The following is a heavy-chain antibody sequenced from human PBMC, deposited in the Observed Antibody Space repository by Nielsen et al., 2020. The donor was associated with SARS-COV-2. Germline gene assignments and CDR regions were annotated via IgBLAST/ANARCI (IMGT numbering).Heavy chain of an antibody. CDR1: GFTFDDYA. CDR2: ISGDGDNT. Sequence: GESLKISCIASGFTFDDYAMHWVRQAPGKGLEWVSLISGDGDNTYYADSAKDRFTISRDNSKNSLYLQMNSLRTEDTALYYCAKDTAIYYYYYGMDVWGQGTTVTVSS. V-gene: IGHV3-43*02. CDR3: AKDTAIYYYYYGMDV. D-gene: IGHD2/OR15-2a*01. J-gene: IGHJ6*02.